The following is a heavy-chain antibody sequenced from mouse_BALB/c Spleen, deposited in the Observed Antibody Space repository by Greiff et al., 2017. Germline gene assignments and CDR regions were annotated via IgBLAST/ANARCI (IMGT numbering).Heavy chain of an antibody. Sequence: QVQLKQSGAELVRPGSSVKISCKASGYAFSSYWMNWVKQRPGQGLEWIGQIYPGDGDTNYNGKFKGKATLTADKSSSTAYMQLSSLTSEDSAVYFCAAMDYYAMDYWGQGTSVTVSS. CDR2: IYPGDGDT. CDR1: GYAFSSYW. CDR3: AAMDYYAMDY. V-gene: IGHV1-80*01. J-gene: IGHJ4*01.